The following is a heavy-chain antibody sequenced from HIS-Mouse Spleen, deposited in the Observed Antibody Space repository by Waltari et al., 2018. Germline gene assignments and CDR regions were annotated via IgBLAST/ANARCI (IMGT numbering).Heavy chain of an antibody. Sequence: LQLQESGPGLVKPSETLSLTCTVSGGSISSSSYYWGWIRQPPGKGLVWVSRINSDGGSTSYADSVKGRLTISRDNAKNTLYLQMNSLRAEDTAVYYCARGPGHYDFWSGYSPLLDYWGQGTLVTVSS. CDR1: GGSISSSSYY. CDR2: INSDGGST. D-gene: IGHD3-3*01. V-gene: IGHV3-74*01. CDR3: ARGPGHYDFWSGYSPLLDY. J-gene: IGHJ4*02.